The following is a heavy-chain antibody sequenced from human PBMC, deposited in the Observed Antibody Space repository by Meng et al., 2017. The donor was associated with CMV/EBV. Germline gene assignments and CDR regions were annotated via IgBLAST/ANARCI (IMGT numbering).Heavy chain of an antibody. CDR3: ARLSGSGTTSTGYHYAFDS. CDR2: IYYIGTT. Sequence: HLAASGPGLLKPSQPLSLTCSVSGVSISNGYYYWSWIRQPPGKGLEWIGYIYYIGTTHYNPSLESRVTISVDTAKNQFSLNLSSVTAADTAVYYCARLSGSGTTSTGYHYAFDSWGQGTLVTVSS. V-gene: IGHV4-30-4*08. CDR1: GVSISNGYYY. D-gene: IGHD3-22*01. J-gene: IGHJ4*02.